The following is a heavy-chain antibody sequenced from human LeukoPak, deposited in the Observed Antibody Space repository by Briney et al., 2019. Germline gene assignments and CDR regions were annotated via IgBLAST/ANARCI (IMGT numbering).Heavy chain of an antibody. CDR1: GYTFTSYD. CDR2: INPNSGNT. D-gene: IGHD5-18*01. Sequence: ASVKVSCKASGYTFTSYDIKLVRQATGQGLEWMGWINPNSGNTGYAQTVQGRGPITRNTSIITAYLDLRRLSSEDTAAYYCERGGRYNYGKRGHYWRQRTLVTVSS. CDR3: ERGGRYNYGKRGHY. V-gene: IGHV1-8*03. J-gene: IGHJ4*02.